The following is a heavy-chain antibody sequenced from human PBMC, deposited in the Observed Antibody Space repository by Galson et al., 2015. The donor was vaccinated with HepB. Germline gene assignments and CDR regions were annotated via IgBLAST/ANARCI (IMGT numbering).Heavy chain of an antibody. J-gene: IGHJ6*02. V-gene: IGHV1-69*13. D-gene: IGHD2-2*01. CDR1: GGTFSSYA. Sequence: SVKVSCKASGGTFSSYAISWVRQAPGQGLEWMGGIIPIFGTANYAQKFQGGVTITADESTSTAYMELSSLRSEDTAVYYCAREDIVVVPVASYYYYYGMDVWGQGTTVTVSS. CDR3: AREDIVVVPVASYYYYYGMDV. CDR2: IIPIFGTA.